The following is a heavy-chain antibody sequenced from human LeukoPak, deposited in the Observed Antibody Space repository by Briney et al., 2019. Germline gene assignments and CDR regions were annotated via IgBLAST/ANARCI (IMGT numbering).Heavy chain of an antibody. Sequence: PGGSLRLSCAASGFTFSSYSMNWVRQAPGKGLEWVSYISSSSTIYYADSVKGRFTISRDNAKNSLYLQMNSLRAEDTAVYYCARDQSGYRTYYFDYWGQGTLVTVSS. CDR2: ISSSSTI. J-gene: IGHJ4*02. D-gene: IGHD3-22*01. V-gene: IGHV3-48*01. CDR3: ARDQSGYRTYYFDY. CDR1: GFTFSSYS.